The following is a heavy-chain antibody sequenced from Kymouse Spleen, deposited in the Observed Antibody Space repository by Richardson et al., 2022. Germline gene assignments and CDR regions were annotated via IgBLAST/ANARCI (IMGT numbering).Heavy chain of an antibody. CDR3: AREYSSSLDY. CDR2: INHSGST. J-gene: IGHJ4*02. Sequence: QVQLQQWGAGLLKPSETLSLTCAVYGGSFSGYYWSWIRQPPGKGLEWIGEINHSGSTNYNPSLKSRVTISVDTSKNQFSLKLSSVTAADTAVYYCAREYSSSLDYWGQGTLVTVSS. V-gene: IGHV4-34*01. D-gene: IGHD6-6*01. CDR1: GGSFSGYY.